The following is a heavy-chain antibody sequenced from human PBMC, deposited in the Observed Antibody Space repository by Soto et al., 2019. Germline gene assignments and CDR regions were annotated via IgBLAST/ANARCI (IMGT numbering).Heavy chain of an antibody. V-gene: IGHV4-39*01. Sequence: SETLSLTCAVSGGSISSGGYFWRWIRQPPGKGLEWIGNIYYTGSTYYNPSLTRRSTMFVDTSTNQFSLRLTSVTAADTALYYCSRLRVAAAGNDSLGQGALVTVSS. CDR3: SRLRVAAAGNDS. J-gene: IGHJ4*02. CDR2: IYYTGST. CDR1: GGSISSGGYF. D-gene: IGHD6-13*01.